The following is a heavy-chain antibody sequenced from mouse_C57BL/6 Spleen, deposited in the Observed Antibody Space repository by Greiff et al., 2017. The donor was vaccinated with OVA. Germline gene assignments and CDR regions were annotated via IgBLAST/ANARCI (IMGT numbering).Heavy chain of an antibody. J-gene: IGHJ1*03. D-gene: IGHD1-1*01. Sequence: VQLKQSGPELVKPGASVKISCKASGYSFTGYYMNWVKQSPEKSLEWIGEINPSTGGTTYNQKFKAKATLTVDKSSSTAYMQLKSLTSEDSAVYYCARNYYGSSYDWYFDVWGTGTTVTVSS. CDR3: ARNYYGSSYDWYFDV. V-gene: IGHV1-42*01. CDR2: INPSTGGT. CDR1: GYSFTGYY.